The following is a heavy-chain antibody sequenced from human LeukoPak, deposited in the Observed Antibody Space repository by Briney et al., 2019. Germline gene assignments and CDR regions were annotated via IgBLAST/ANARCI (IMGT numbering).Heavy chain of an antibody. CDR1: GFTFSSYA. Sequence: GGSLRLSCAASGFTFSSYAMSWVRQAPGKGLEWVSVISGSGGSTHYTDPVKGRFTISRDNSKNTLYLQMNSLRAEDTALYYCAKDIGSYYGSGGLDYWGQGTLVTVSS. V-gene: IGHV3-23*01. CDR2: ISGSGGST. CDR3: AKDIGSYYGSGGLDY. J-gene: IGHJ4*02. D-gene: IGHD3-10*01.